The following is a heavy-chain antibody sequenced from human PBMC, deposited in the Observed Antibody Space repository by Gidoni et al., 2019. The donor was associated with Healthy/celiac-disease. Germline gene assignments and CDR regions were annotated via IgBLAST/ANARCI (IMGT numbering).Heavy chain of an antibody. Sequence: QVTSRESGPALVKPTQTLTLTCPFSGFALRTSGMCVSWIRQPPGKALAWLARIDWDDEKYYSTSLKTRLTISKETSKNQVVLTMTNMDPVDTATYYCARIRADYGDDFDYWGQGTLVTVSS. CDR2: IDWDDEK. D-gene: IGHD4-17*01. V-gene: IGHV2-70*15. CDR1: GFALRTSGMC. CDR3: ARIRADYGDDFDY. J-gene: IGHJ4*02.